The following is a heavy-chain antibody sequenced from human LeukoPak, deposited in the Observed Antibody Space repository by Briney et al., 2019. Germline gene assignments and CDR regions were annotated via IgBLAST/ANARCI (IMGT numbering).Heavy chain of an antibody. V-gene: IGHV1-69*06. CDR3: ARAGRIVGAPGDAFDI. D-gene: IGHD1-26*01. CDR2: IIPIFGTA. J-gene: IGHJ3*02. Sequence: SVKVSCKASGGTFSSYAISWVRQAPGQGLEWMGGIIPIFGTANYAQKFQGRVTITADKSTSTAYMELRSLRSDDTAVYYCARAGRIVGAPGDAFDIWAKGQWSPSLQ. CDR1: GGTFSSYA.